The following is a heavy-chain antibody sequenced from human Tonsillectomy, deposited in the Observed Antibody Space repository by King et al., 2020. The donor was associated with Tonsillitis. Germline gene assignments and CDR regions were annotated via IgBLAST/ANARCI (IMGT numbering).Heavy chain of an antibody. J-gene: IGHJ4*02. D-gene: IGHD1-26*01. V-gene: IGHV4-61*02. Sequence: QLQESGPGLVKPSQTLSLTCTVSGGSISSGSYYWSWIRQPAGKGLEWIGRIYTSGSTNYNPSLKSRVTISEDTSKNQFSLKLSSVTAADTAVYYCAALGSYHQWGFDYWGQGTLVTVSS. CDR3: AALGSYHQWGFDY. CDR1: GGSISSGSYY. CDR2: IYTSGST.